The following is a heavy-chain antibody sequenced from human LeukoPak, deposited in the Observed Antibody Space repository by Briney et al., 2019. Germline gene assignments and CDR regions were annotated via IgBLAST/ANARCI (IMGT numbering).Heavy chain of an antibody. V-gene: IGHV5-51*01. Sequence: GESLKISCKASGYSFTNYWIGWVRQMPGKGLEWLGIIYPGDSDPKYSPSFQGQVTISADKSINTAYLQWSSLRASDTAMYYCARQGTIVAGTLGTTFDYWGQGTLLTVSS. CDR3: ARQGTIVAGTLGTTFDY. CDR1: GYSFTNYW. J-gene: IGHJ4*02. CDR2: IYPGDSDP. D-gene: IGHD5-12*01.